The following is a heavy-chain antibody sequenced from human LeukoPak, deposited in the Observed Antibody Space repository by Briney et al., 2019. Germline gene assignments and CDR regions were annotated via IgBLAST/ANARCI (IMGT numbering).Heavy chain of an antibody. D-gene: IGHD3-22*01. J-gene: IGHJ4*02. CDR2: IIPILGIA. Sequence: SVKVSCKASGGTFSSYTISWVRQAPGQGLEWMGRIIPILGIANYAQKFQGRVTITADKSTSTAYMELSSLRSEDTAVYYCARRAHYYDSSGYTLFDYWGQGTLVTVSS. CDR1: GGTFSSYT. CDR3: ARRAHYYDSSGYTLFDY. V-gene: IGHV1-69*02.